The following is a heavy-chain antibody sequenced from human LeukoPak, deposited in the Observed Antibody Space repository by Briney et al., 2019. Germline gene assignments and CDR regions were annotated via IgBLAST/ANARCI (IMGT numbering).Heavy chain of an antibody. Sequence: RESGPALVKPPQTLTLTCTFSGFSLSTRGMCVSWIRQPPGKALEWLARIDWDDDKYYSTSLKTRLTISKDTSKHQVVLTMTNMDPVDTATYYCARCGLLWFGEPTYFDYWGQGTLVTVSS. J-gene: IGHJ4*02. CDR3: ARCGLLWFGEPTYFDY. CDR1: GFSLSTRGMC. CDR2: IDWDDDK. D-gene: IGHD3-10*01. V-gene: IGHV2-70*11.